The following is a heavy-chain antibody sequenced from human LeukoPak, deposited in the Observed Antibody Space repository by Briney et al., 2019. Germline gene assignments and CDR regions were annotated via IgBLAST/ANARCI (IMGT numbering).Heavy chain of an antibody. CDR1: GFTFATYA. Sequence: GGSLRLSCAASGFTFATYAMSWVRQAPGKGLECVSSISGSAGTTSYADSVKGRFTISRDNSKSTLCLQMNSLRAEDTAVYYCAKQLGYCSDGSCYFPYWGQGTLVTVSS. J-gene: IGHJ4*02. D-gene: IGHD2-15*01. V-gene: IGHV3-23*01. CDR2: ISGSAGTT. CDR3: AKQLGYCSDGSCYFPY.